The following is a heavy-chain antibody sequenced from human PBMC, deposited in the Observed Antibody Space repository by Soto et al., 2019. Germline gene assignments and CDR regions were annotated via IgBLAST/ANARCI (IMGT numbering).Heavy chain of an antibody. CDR1: GYTFTDYY. D-gene: IGHD6-13*01. CDR3: AREVGSSWSRWFDP. V-gene: IGHV1-2*04. CDR2: INPNSGGT. J-gene: IGHJ5*02. Sequence: ASVKVSCKASGYTFTDYYVHWVRQAPGQGLEWMGWINPNSGGTNYAQKFQGWVTMTRDTSISTAYMELSRLRSDDTAVYYCAREVGSSWSRWFDPWGQGTLVTVSS.